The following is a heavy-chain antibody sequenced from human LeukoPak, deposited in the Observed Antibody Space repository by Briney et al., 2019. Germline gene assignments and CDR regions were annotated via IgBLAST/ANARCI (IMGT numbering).Heavy chain of an antibody. CDR1: GFTFSSYW. CDR2: INSDGSSI. CDR3: ATSSWYPY. J-gene: IGHJ4*02. Sequence: GGSLRLSCAASGFTFSSYWMHWVRQAPGKVLVWVSRINSDGSSISYADSVKGRFTISRDNAKNTLYLQMNSLRAEDTAVYYCATSSWYPYWGQGTLVTVSS. D-gene: IGHD6-13*01. V-gene: IGHV3-74*01.